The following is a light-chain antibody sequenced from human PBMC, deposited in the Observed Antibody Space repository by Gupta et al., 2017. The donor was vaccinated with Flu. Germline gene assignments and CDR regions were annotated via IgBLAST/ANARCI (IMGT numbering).Light chain of an antibody. V-gene: IGKV4-1*01. CDR1: QSNLIRSNNRNS. Sequence: DIVMTQSPDSLAVSLGEGATIRCRSSQSNLIRSNNRNSLAWYQQKPGQPPKLLIYWASTRDSGVPARFSGSGSGPDFTLTISSLQAADVAVYFCQQYYSPPWTFGQGTKVEIK. J-gene: IGKJ1*01. CDR2: WAS. CDR3: QQYYSPPWT.